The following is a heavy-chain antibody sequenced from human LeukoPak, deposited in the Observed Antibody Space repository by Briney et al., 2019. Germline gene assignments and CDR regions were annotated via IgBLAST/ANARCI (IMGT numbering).Heavy chain of an antibody. D-gene: IGHD4-23*01. CDR1: GYTFTSYF. Sequence: ASVKVSCKASGYTFTSYFIHWVRQAPGQGLEWMGIINPSGGSTNYAQKFQGRVTMTRGTSTSTVYMELSSLRSEDTAVYYCATAKFGGNSYFDYWGQGTLVTVYS. CDR3: ATAKFGGNSYFDY. V-gene: IGHV1-46*01. CDR2: INPSGGST. J-gene: IGHJ4*02.